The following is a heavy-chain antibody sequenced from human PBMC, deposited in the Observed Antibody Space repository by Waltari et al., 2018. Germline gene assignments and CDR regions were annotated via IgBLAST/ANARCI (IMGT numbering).Heavy chain of an antibody. J-gene: IGHJ4*02. CDR1: GDSLTSGSYS. CDR2: SYKTGPT. CDR3: ARLEHLSGRVL. D-gene: IGHD3-16*01. V-gene: IGHV4-61*02. Sequence: QVRLQESGPGLVKSSQPLSLTCSASGDSLTSGSYSWGWIRPAAGQGLEYIARSYKTGPTSDNPSLERRVTIFIDTSKNEFALKSASVTAADTAVYYCARLEHLSGRVLWGQGTLVTVSS.